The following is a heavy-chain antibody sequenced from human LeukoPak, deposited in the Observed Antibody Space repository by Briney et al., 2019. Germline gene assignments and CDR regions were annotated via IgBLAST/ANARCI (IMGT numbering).Heavy chain of an antibody. J-gene: IGHJ4*02. Sequence: GGSLRLSCAASGFTFSTYAMSWVRQAPGKGLEWVSDISGTGGRTYYADSVKGRFTISRDNSKNTVDLLMNSLRAEDTAIYYCARGVPYYYDSSGYYSPFDCWGQGTLVTVSS. CDR3: ARGVPYYYDSSGYYSPFDC. CDR1: GFTFSTYA. D-gene: IGHD3-22*01. V-gene: IGHV3-23*01. CDR2: ISGTGGRT.